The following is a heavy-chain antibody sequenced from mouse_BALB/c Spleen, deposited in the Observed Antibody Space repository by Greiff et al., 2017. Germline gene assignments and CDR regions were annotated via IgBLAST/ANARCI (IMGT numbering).Heavy chain of an antibody. CDR2: ISNGGGST. J-gene: IGHJ4*01. CDR3: ARVLYYGNLYYAMDY. D-gene: IGHD2-1*01. V-gene: IGHV5-12-2*01. CDR1: GFTFSSYT. Sequence: DVMLVESGGGLVQPGGSLKLSCAASGFTFSSYTMSWVRQTPEKRLEWVAYISNGGGSTYYPDTVKGRFTISRDNAKNTLYLQMSSLKSEDTAMYYCARVLYYGNLYYAMDYWGQGTSVTVSS.